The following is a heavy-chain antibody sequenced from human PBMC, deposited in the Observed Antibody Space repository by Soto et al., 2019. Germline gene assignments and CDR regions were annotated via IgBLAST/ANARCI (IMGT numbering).Heavy chain of an antibody. V-gene: IGHV4-34*01. Sequence: SETLSLTCAVYGGSFSGYYWSWIRQPPGKGLEWIGEINHSGSTNYNPSLKSRVTVSVDTSKNQFSLKLSSVTAADTAVYYCARGRYNWNYWGQGTLVTVSS. J-gene: IGHJ4*02. CDR1: GGSFSGYY. CDR2: INHSGST. D-gene: IGHD1-20*01. CDR3: ARGRYNWNY.